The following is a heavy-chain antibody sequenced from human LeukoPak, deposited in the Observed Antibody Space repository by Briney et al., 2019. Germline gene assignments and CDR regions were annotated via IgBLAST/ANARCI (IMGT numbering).Heavy chain of an antibody. CDR2: INHSGST. V-gene: IGHV4-34*01. D-gene: IGHD1-26*01. J-gene: IGHJ4*02. CDR1: GGSFSGYY. Sequence: SETLSLTCAVYGGSFSGYYWSWIRQPPGKGLEWIGEINHSGSTNYNPSLKSRVTISVDTSKNQFSLKLSSVTAADTAVYYCASLLRYWDSGSYVGYYFDYWGQGTLVTVSS. CDR3: ASLLRYWDSGSYVGYYFDY.